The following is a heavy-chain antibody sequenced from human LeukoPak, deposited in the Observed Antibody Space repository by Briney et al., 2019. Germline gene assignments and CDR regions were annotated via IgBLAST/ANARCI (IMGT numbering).Heavy chain of an antibody. D-gene: IGHD3-10*01. J-gene: IGHJ4*02. CDR3: ATGERMVRGDGVDY. Sequence: GGSLRLSCAASGFTVRNNYMSWVRQAPGKGLEWVSVIYSGGSTYYADSVKGRFTISRDNSKNALYLQMNSLRAEDTAVYFCATGERMVRGDGVDYWGQGTLVTVSS. CDR2: IYSGGST. V-gene: IGHV3-66*01. CDR1: GFTVRNNY.